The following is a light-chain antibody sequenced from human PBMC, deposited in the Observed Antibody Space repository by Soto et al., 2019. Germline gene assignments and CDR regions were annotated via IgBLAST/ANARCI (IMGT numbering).Light chain of an antibody. CDR1: SSLLRTKQNSY. CDR2: LXS. V-gene: IGKV2-28*01. J-gene: IGKJ1*01. CDR3: MQALQTTLT. Sequence: DIVLTQSPLSLSFTLRERASIPXSYNSSLLRTKQNSYLDWYVQKPGEPPKXXXYLXSNRASGVPDRLSGSGSATDFTLKISRVEAEHVGVYYCMQALQTTLTFGQGTKVDI.